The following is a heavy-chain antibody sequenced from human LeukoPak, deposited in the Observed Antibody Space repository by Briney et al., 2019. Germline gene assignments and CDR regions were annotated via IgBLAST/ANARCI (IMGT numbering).Heavy chain of an antibody. CDR1: GGTFSSYA. J-gene: IGHJ5*02. D-gene: IGHD3-10*01. V-gene: IGHV1-69*05. Sequence: SVKVSCKAPGGTFSSYAISWVRQAPGQGLEWMGRIIPIFGTANYAQKFQGRVTITTDESTSTAYMELSSLRSEDTAVYYCARSGFGELTRWFDPWGQGTLVTVSS. CDR2: IIPIFGTA. CDR3: ARSGFGELTRWFDP.